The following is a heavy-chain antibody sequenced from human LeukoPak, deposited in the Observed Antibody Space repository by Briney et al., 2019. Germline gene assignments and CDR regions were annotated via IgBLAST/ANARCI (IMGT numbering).Heavy chain of an antibody. CDR1: GFTFSNYA. CDR2: ITNSGDNT. V-gene: IGHV3-23*01. CDR3: AKAPMEDSWYIHFDY. Sequence: GGSLRLSCAASGFTFSNYAMSWVRQAPGKGLEWVSAITNSGDNTYYADSVKGRFAISRDNSKNTLYLQISSLRAEDTAIYYCAKAPMEDSWYIHFDYWGQGTLVTVSS. J-gene: IGHJ4*02. D-gene: IGHD6-13*01.